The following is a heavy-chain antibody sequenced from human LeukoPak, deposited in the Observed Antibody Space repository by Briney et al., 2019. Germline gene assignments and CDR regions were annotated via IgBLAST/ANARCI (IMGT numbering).Heavy chain of an antibody. CDR2: IYYSGST. D-gene: IGHD6-19*01. V-gene: IGHV4-39*07. CDR3: ARDPVPAVKQWLDNWFDP. J-gene: IGHJ5*02. Sequence: SETLSLTCTVSGGSISSSSYYWGWIRQPPGKGLEWIGSIYYSGSTYYNPSLKSRVTISVDTSKNQFSLKLSSVTAADTAVYYCARDPVPAVKQWLDNWFDPWGQGTLVTVSS. CDR1: GGSISSSSYY.